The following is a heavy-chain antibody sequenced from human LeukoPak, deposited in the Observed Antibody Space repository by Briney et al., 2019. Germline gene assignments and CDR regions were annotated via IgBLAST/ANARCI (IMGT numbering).Heavy chain of an antibody. CDR3: AGIRCYDFWSGYYYYFEY. D-gene: IGHD3-3*01. CDR2: INHSGST. Sequence: SETLSLTCAVYGGSFSGYYWSWIRQPPGKGLEWIGEINHSGSTNYNPSLKSRVTISVDTSKNQFSLKLSSVTAADTAVYYCAGIRCYDFWSGYYYYFEYWGQGTLVTVPS. CDR1: GGSFSGYY. V-gene: IGHV4-34*01. J-gene: IGHJ4*02.